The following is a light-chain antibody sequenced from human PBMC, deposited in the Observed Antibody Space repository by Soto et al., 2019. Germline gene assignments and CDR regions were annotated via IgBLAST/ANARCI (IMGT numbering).Light chain of an antibody. CDR3: QQIYSAPLT. CDR2: AAS. Sequence: DIQMTQSPSSLSASVGDRVTITCRASQSITTYLNWYRQKPGKAPKLLIYAASSLQSGVPSRFGGSGSETEFTLSISSLQTEDVATYFCQQIYSAPLTFGGGTKVEIK. CDR1: QSITTY. V-gene: IGKV1-39*01. J-gene: IGKJ4*01.